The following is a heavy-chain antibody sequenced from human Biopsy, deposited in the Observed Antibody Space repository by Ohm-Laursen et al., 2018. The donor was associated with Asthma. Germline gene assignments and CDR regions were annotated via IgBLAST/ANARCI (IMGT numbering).Heavy chain of an antibody. Sequence: SDTLSLTCIVSGDAMSTSGSYWGWIRQSPGKGLEWIGSIYYSGRTYYNPSLESRVTISADTSKNLFSLKVTSVTAADTAVYYCARAASSSSYWYFDLWGRGDLVTVSS. CDR3: ARAASSSSYWYFDL. J-gene: IGHJ2*01. CDR1: GDAMSTSGSY. V-gene: IGHV4-39*02. CDR2: IYYSGRT. D-gene: IGHD6-6*01.